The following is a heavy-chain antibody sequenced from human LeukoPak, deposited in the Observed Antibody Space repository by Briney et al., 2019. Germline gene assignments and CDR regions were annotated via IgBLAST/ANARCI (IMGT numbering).Heavy chain of an antibody. CDR1: GFNFGSYD. Sequence: GGSLRLSCAASGFNFGSYDMNWVRQAPGKGLEYVSAINTDGSNTWYADSVKGRFTISRDNSKSTVFLQMNNLRHEDTATYYCAKRVNGAFDIWGQGTMVSVSS. J-gene: IGHJ3*02. CDR2: INTDGSNT. CDR3: AKRVNGAFDI. V-gene: IGHV3-23*01.